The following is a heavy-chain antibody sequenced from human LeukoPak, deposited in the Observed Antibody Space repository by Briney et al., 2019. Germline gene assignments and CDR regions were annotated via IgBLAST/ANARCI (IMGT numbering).Heavy chain of an antibody. D-gene: IGHD2-21*02. V-gene: IGHV1-2*02. Sequence: ASVKVSCKASGYTFTNYDINWVRQAPGQGLEWMGYINPHSGGTNSPQKFQGRVTMTTDTSISAAYMELSSLISDDTAMYYCVREGNELLSKNFDYWGQGTLVTVSS. CDR2: INPHSGGT. CDR3: VREGNELLSKNFDY. J-gene: IGHJ4*02. CDR1: GYTFTNYD.